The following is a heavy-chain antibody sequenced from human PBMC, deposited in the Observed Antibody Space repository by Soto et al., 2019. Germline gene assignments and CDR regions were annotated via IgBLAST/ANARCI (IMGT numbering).Heavy chain of an antibody. J-gene: IGHJ4*02. CDR1: GGSISSYY. V-gene: IGHV4-59*01. CDR2: IYYSGST. D-gene: IGHD4-17*01. Sequence: KPSETLSLTCTVPGGSISSYYWSWIRQPPGKGLEWIGYIYYSGSTNYNPSLKSRVTISVDTSKNQFSLKLSSVTAADTAVYYCARERAYGDYGIDYWGQGTLVTVSS. CDR3: ARERAYGDYGIDY.